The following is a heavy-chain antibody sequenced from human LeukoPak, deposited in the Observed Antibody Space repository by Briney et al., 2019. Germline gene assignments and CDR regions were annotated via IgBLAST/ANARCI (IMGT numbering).Heavy chain of an antibody. CDR2: IGTGGDT. CDR3: VRQQTPHGNFDY. J-gene: IGHJ4*02. Sequence: PGGSLRLSCAASGFTFSSYWMHWVRQAPGKGLVWVSAIGTGGDTYYPGSVKGRFTISRENAKNSLYLQMNSLRVEDTAVYYCVRQQTPHGNFDYWGQGTLVTVSS. V-gene: IGHV3-13*01. CDR1: GFTFSSYW. D-gene: IGHD1-26*01.